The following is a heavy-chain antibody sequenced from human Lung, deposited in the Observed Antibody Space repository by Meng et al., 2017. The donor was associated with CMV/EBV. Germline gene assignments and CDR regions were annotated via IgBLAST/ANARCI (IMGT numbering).Heavy chain of an antibody. Sequence: QLPLQASGSGLVQPSETLSLTRTVSGGSISSGSYYWAWIRQPPGKDLEWIGSIYYSGSTYYNPSLKSRVTISGDTSNNQFSLRLTSVTAADTAVYYCARDGCSSADCYPSNWFDPWGQGTLVTVSS. J-gene: IGHJ5*02. CDR1: GGSISSGSYY. CDR3: ARDGCSSADCYPSNWFDP. D-gene: IGHD2-2*01. V-gene: IGHV4-39*07. CDR2: IYYSGST.